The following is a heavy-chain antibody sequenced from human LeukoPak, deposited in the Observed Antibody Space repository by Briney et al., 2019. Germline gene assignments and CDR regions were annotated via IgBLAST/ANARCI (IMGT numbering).Heavy chain of an antibody. CDR2: ITGSGGTT. V-gene: IGHV3-23*01. Sequence: PGGTLRLSCAAPGFSFSSYGMSWVRQAPGKGLEWISAITGSGGTTYYADSVEGRFTISRDNSKNTLYLQVNSLRAEDTAAYYCAKDHDYGDYVPGSWGQGTLVTVSS. J-gene: IGHJ4*02. CDR3: AKDHDYGDYVPGS. D-gene: IGHD4-17*01. CDR1: GFSFSSYG.